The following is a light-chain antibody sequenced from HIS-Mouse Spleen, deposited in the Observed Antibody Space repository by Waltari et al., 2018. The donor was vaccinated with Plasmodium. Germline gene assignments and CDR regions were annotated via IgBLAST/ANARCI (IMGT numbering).Light chain of an antibody. V-gene: IGKV1D-8*02. CDR1: QCISSY. J-gene: IGKJ1*01. CDR2: AAS. CDR3: QQYYSFPRT. Sequence: IWMTQSPSLLSASTGDRVTISCRMSQCISSYLAWYQQKPGKAPELLIYAASTLQSGVPSRFSGSGSGTDFTLTISCLQSEDFATYYCQQYYSFPRTFGQGTKVEIK.